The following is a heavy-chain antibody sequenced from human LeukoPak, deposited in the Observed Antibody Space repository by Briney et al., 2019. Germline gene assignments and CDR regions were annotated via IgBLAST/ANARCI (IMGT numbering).Heavy chain of an antibody. V-gene: IGHV4-59*01. CDR1: GGSISSYY. Sequence: SETLSLTCTVSGGSISSYYWSWIRQPPGKGLEWIGYIYYSGSTNYNPSLKSRVTISVDTSKNQFSLKLSSVTAADTAVYFCARNTYSSAWYWFDPWGQGTLVTVSS. D-gene: IGHD6-19*01. CDR3: ARNTYSSAWYWFDP. J-gene: IGHJ5*02. CDR2: IYYSGST.